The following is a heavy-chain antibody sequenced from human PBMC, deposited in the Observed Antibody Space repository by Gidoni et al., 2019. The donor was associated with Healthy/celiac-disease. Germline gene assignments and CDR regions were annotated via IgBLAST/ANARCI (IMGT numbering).Heavy chain of an antibody. J-gene: IGHJ6*03. CDR3: AREMTTVTIYYYYMDV. Sequence: EVQLVESGGGLVKPGGSLRLSCAASGFTFSSYSMNWVRQAPGKGLEWVSSISSSSSYIYYADSVKGRFTISRDNAKNSLYLQMNSLRAEDTAVYYCAREMTTVTIYYYYMDVWGKGTTVTVSS. CDR2: ISSSSSYI. V-gene: IGHV3-21*01. D-gene: IGHD4-4*01. CDR1: GFTFSSYS.